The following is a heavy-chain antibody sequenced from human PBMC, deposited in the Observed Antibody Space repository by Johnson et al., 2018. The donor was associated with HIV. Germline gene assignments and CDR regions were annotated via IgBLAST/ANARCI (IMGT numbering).Heavy chain of an antibody. CDR1: GFRFSNYG. CDR2: ISYDGTNK. Sequence: QVQLLESGGGVVQPGRSLRLSSVASGFRFSNYGIHWVRQAPGKGLEWVAVISYDGTNKYYAESVKGRFTISRDNSKNTLYLQMNSLRPEDAAVYYCARGRGELLGGAFDIWGQGTMVTVSS. V-gene: IGHV3-30*19. CDR3: ARGRGELLGGAFDI. J-gene: IGHJ3*02. D-gene: IGHD1-26*01.